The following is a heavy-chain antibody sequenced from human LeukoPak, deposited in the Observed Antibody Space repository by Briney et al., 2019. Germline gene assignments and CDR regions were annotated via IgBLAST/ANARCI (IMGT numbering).Heavy chain of an antibody. CDR3: ARDSGSSSYEHDFDI. CDR2: INWNGGST. CDR1: GFTFDDYG. Sequence: PVGSLRLSCAASGFTFDDYGMSWVRQAPGKGLEWVSGINWNGGSTGYADSVKGRFTISRDNAKNSLYLQMNSLRAEDTALYYCARDSGSSSYEHDFDIWGQGTMVTVSS. V-gene: IGHV3-20*04. D-gene: IGHD6-13*01. J-gene: IGHJ3*02.